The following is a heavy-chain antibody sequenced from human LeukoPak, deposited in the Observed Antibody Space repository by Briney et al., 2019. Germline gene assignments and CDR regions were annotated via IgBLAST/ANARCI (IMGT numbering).Heavy chain of an antibody. CDR2: ISYDGSNN. CDR1: GFTFSSYP. Sequence: PGRSLRLSCAASGFTFSSYPMHWVRQAPGKGLEWVAVISYDGSNNYFADSVKGRFTISRDNSKNTLYLQMNSLRPEDTAVYYCAKIAREGVAVPGDYYFDYWGQGTLVTVSS. V-gene: IGHV3-30-3*01. J-gene: IGHJ4*02. D-gene: IGHD6-19*01. CDR3: AKIAREGVAVPGDYYFDY.